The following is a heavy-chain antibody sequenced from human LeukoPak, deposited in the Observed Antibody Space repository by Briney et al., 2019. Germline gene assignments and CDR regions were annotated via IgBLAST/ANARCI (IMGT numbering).Heavy chain of an antibody. Sequence: PGGSLRLSCAAPVFTFSSYWMSWVRQAPWKGPEWVAHIKQDASQEDHVDSVKGRFTISRDNAKNSLYLQMNSLRAEDTAVYYCARGVVYPTWSGPHWSDYWGQGTLVTVSS. J-gene: IGHJ4*02. V-gene: IGHV3-7*01. D-gene: IGHD3-3*01. CDR3: ARGVVYPTWSGPHWSDY. CDR2: IKQDASQE. CDR1: VFTFSSYW.